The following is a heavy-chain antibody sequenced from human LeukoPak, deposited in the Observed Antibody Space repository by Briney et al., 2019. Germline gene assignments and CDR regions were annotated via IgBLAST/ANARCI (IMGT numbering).Heavy chain of an antibody. D-gene: IGHD2-15*01. J-gene: IGHJ6*03. CDR1: GGSISSGGYY. V-gene: IGHV4-30-2*01. Sequence: PSQTLSLTCTVSGGSISSGGYYWSWIRQPPGKGLEWIGYIYHSGSTYYNPSLKSRVTISVDRSKNQFSLKLSSVTAADTAVYYCARGVVVAANYYYYYMDVWGQGTTVTVSS. CDR2: IYHSGST. CDR3: ARGVVVAANYYYYYMDV.